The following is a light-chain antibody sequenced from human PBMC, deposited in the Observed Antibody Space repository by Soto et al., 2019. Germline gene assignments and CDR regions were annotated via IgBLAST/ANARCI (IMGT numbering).Light chain of an antibody. J-gene: IGKJ4*01. V-gene: IGKV3-11*01. CDR1: QSVGNN. CDR2: EAS. CDR3: QQHAHWALT. Sequence: EIVLTQSPAPLSLSPGERATLSARASQSVGNNLAWYQQKPGQAPGLLIYEASTRSTGIPARFSGSGSGTGITLTIGTLEPEDVAVYYCQQHAHWALTFGGGTKVEIK.